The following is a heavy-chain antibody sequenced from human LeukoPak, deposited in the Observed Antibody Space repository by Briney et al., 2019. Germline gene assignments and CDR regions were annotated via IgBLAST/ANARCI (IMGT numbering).Heavy chain of an antibody. Sequence: GSSVKVSCKASGGTFSSYAISWVRQAPGQGLEWMGGIIPIFDTANYAQKFQGRVTITADESTSTAYMELSSLRSEDTAVYYCARDLGVDFSDYGDYRHPLHFDYWGQGTLVTVSS. CDR1: GGTFSSYA. V-gene: IGHV1-69*13. J-gene: IGHJ4*02. D-gene: IGHD4-17*01. CDR2: IIPIFDTA. CDR3: ARDLGVDFSDYGDYRHPLHFDY.